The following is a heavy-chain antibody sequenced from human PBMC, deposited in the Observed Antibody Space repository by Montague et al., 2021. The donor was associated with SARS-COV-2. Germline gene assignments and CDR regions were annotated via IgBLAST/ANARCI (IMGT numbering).Heavy chain of an antibody. V-gene: IGHV4-59*08. Sequence: SETLSLTCTVSGGSISSYYWSRIRQPPAKGLEWIGYIYYSGSTTYNPSLKSRVPISVDTTTNQFSLKLSSVTAADTAVYYCDRGFDYWGQGTLVTVSS. J-gene: IGHJ4*02. CDR1: GGSISSYY. CDR2: IYYSGST. CDR3: DRGFDY.